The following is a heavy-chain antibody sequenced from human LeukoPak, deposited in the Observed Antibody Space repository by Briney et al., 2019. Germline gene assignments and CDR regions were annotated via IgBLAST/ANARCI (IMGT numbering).Heavy chain of an antibody. J-gene: IGHJ6*02. V-gene: IGHV3-48*03. Sequence: GGSLRLSCAAFGFIFNTYEINWVRQAPGKGLEWVSYISSSGSRIYYADSVKGRFTISRDNAKNSLYLQMNSLRAEDTAIYYCARPRSDLYCMDVWGQGTTVIVSS. CDR1: GFIFNTYE. CDR3: ARPRSDLYCMDV. CDR2: ISSSGSRI.